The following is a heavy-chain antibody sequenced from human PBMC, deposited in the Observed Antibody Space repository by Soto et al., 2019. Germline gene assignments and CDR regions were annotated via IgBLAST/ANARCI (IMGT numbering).Heavy chain of an antibody. J-gene: IGHJ3*01. CDR1: GVTFTNYW. D-gene: IGHD2-2*01. V-gene: IGHV3-74*01. CDR3: ARPQYLPDDVFDV. CDR2: INSDGSST. Sequence: GSLRLSCAASGVTFTNYWMQWGRQAPGKGLVWVSRINSDGSSTSHADSVKGRFTISRDNAKNTLYLQMSSLRAEDTAVYYCARPQYLPDDVFDVWGRGTVVTVSS.